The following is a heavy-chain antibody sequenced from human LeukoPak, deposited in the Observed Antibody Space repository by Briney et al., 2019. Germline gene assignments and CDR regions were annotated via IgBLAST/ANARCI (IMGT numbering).Heavy chain of an antibody. Sequence: GGSLRLSCAASGFTFSSYGMHWARQAPGKGLEWVAVIWYDGGNKYYADSVKGRFTISRDNSKNTLYLQMNSLRAEDTAVYYCAKDGGVGATPVDYWGQGTLVTVSS. CDR2: IWYDGGNK. V-gene: IGHV3-33*06. J-gene: IGHJ4*02. CDR3: AKDGGVGATPVDY. CDR1: GFTFSSYG. D-gene: IGHD1-26*01.